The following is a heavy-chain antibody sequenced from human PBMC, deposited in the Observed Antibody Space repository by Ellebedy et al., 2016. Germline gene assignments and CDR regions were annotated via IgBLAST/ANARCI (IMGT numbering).Heavy chain of an antibody. Sequence: ASVKVSXXASGYTFTSHDINWVRQVTGQGLEWMGWMNPNSGNTGYAQKFQGRVTMTKNTSARTAYMELSSLRSEDTAVYYCARGRCHGDNCYSSYFYHWGQGTLVTVSA. CDR2: MNPNSGNT. D-gene: IGHD2-15*01. V-gene: IGHV1-8*01. J-gene: IGHJ1*01. CDR3: ARGRCHGDNCYSSYFYH. CDR1: GYTFTSHD.